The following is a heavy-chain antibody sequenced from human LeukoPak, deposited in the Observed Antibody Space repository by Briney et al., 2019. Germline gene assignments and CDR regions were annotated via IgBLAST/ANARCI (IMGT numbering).Heavy chain of an antibody. J-gene: IGHJ4*02. D-gene: IGHD2-15*01. CDR3: AKDRSSGGSFHNF. V-gene: IGHV3-23*01. CDR1: EFIFSSYA. Sequence: GGSLRLSCAASEFIFSSYAMTWVRQAPGKGLEWVSTVGSGGTSTYYADSVKGRFTISRDNSNNTLYLQMNSLRAEDTAVYYLAKDRSSGGSFHNFWGQGTLVTVSS. CDR2: VGSGGTST.